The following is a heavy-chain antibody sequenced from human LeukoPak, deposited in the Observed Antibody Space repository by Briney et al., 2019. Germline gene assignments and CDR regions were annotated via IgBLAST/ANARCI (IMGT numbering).Heavy chain of an antibody. V-gene: IGHV3-23*01. D-gene: IGHD2-15*01. J-gene: IGHJ4*02. Sequence: GGSLRLSCAASGFTFSSYAMSWVRQAPGKGLEWVSAISGSGGSTYYADSVKGRFTISRDNSKNTLYLQMNSLRADDTAVYYCAKDQGGGSCFDYWGQGTLVTVSS. CDR3: AKDQGGGSCFDY. CDR2: ISGSGGST. CDR1: GFTFSSYA.